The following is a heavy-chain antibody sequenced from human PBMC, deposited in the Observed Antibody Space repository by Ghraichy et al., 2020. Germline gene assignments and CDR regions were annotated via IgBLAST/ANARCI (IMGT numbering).Heavy chain of an antibody. D-gene: IGHD6-19*01. CDR2: IYYSGST. J-gene: IGHJ4*02. Sequence: SQTLSLTCTVSGGSISSYYWSWIRQPPGKGLEWIGYIYYSGSTNYNPSLKSRVTISVDTSKNQFSLKLSSVTAADTAVYYCARMPGGGWYENGWYFDYWGQGTLVTVSS. CDR1: GGSISSYY. CDR3: ARMPGGGWYENGWYFDY. V-gene: IGHV4-59*01.